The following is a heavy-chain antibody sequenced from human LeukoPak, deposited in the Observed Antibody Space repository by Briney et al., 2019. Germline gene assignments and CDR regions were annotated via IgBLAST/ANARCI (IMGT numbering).Heavy chain of an antibody. CDR3: ARSLQFLDY. J-gene: IGHJ4*02. D-gene: IGHD2-21*01. CDR2: INPNSGGT. V-gene: IGHV1-2*02. Sequence: LEWMGWINPNSGGTNYAQKFQGRVTMTRDTSISTAYMELSRLRSDDTAVYYCARSLQFLDYWGQGTLVTVSS.